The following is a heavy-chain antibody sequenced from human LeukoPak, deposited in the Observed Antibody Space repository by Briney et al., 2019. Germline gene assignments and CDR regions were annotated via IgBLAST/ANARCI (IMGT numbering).Heavy chain of an antibody. V-gene: IGHV1-46*01. CDR3: ARGGLQLLAPLDY. J-gene: IGHJ4*02. CDR2: INPSAGST. CDR1: GCTFTGYY. Sequence: ASVKVSCKASGCTFTGYYMHWLRLAPGQGLEWMGIINPSAGSTSYAQKFQGRVTMTRDTSTSTVYMELSSLRSEDTAVYYCARGGLQLLAPLDYWGQGTLVTVSS. D-gene: IGHD5-18*01.